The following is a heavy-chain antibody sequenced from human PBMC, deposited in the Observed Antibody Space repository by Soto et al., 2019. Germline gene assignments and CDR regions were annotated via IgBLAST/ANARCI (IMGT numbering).Heavy chain of an antibody. CDR3: STDSYINMLRVRLDY. CDR1: GFIFSNAW. J-gene: IGHJ4*01. D-gene: IGHD3-10*01. CDR2: VKSKTAGGTT. V-gene: IGHV3-15*07. Sequence: GGSLRLSCTASGFIFSNAWINWVRQAPGKGLEWVGRVKSKTAGGTTDFTAPVKGRFAISRDDSKNIVYMQMNSLRTEDTAVYYCSTDSYINMLRVRLDYSGLGTRVTVSS.